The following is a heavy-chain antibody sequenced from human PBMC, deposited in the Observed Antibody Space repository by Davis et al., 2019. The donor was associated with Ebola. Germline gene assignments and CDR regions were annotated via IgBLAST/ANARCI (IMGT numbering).Heavy chain of an antibody. D-gene: IGHD1-26*01. J-gene: IGHJ4*02. CDR3: ARDRAVGPTWLDY. Sequence: PGGSLRLSCAVSGFTFNNYAMHWVRQAPGKGLELVSAITSNGDRTYYANSVKGRFTISRDNSKNMLFLQMGRLGAEDMAIYFCARDRAVGPTWLDYWGQGTLVTVSS. V-gene: IGHV3-64*01. CDR1: GFTFNNYA. CDR2: ITSNGDRT.